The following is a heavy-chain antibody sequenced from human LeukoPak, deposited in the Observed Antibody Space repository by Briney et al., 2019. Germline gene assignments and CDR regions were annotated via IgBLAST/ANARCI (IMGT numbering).Heavy chain of an antibody. CDR1: GYSFPNYW. J-gene: IGHJ4*02. D-gene: IGHD5-24*01. CDR3: ARRKGDGYNSPFDY. V-gene: IGHV5-51*01. Sequence: GESLKISCKGSGYSFPNYWIGWVRQMPGQGLEWMGIIYPADSDTRYSPSFQGQVTISADKSIDTAYLQWTSLKASDTAMYYCARRKGDGYNSPFDYWGQGTLVTVSS. CDR2: IYPADSDT.